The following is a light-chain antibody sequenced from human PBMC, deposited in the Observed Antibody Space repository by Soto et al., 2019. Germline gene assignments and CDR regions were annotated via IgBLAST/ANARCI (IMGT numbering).Light chain of an antibody. J-gene: IGKJ2*01. V-gene: IGKV1-12*01. Sequence: DIQLTQSPSSVSASVGDRVTITCRASQSLTHWLAWYQQKPGKAPKLLIYATSSLQSGVPSRFSGSRSGTDFTLTISSLQAEDAAVYYCQHFFSPPFPFGQGTKLEIK. CDR3: QHFFSPPFP. CDR1: QSLTHW. CDR2: ATS.